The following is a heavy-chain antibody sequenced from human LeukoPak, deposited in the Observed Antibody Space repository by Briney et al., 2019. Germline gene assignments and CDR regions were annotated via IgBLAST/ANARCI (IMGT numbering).Heavy chain of an antibody. CDR1: GFTFSSYW. V-gene: IGHV3-7*01. Sequence: GGSLRLSCAASGFTFSSYWMSWVRQAPGKGLEWVANIKQDGSEKYYVDSVKGRFTISRDNSKNTLYLQMNSLRAEDTAVYYCAGDYYGMDVWGQGTTVTVSS. CDR3: AGDYYGMDV. J-gene: IGHJ6*02. CDR2: IKQDGSEK.